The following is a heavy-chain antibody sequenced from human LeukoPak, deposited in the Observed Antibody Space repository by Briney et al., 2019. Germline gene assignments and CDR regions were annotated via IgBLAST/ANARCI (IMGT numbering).Heavy chain of an antibody. CDR1: GFTFSSYS. Sequence: PGGSLRLSCAASGFTFSSYSMNWVRQAPGKGLEWISYITTSSSTVYYADSVKGRFTISRDNAGNSLYLQMNSLRAEDTAPYYCARDLGYYHGSGSHFPLQYWGPGTRVTVSS. CDR3: ARDLGYYHGSGSHFPLQY. CDR2: ITTSSSTV. J-gene: IGHJ4*02. D-gene: IGHD3-10*01. V-gene: IGHV3-48*01.